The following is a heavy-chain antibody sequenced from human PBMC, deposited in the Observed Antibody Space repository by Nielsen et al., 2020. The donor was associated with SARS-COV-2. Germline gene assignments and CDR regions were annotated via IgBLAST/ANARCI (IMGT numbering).Heavy chain of an antibody. V-gene: IGHV1-46*01. CDR1: GYTFTGYY. J-gene: IGHJ6*02. Sequence: ASVKVSCKASGYTFTGYYMHWVRQAPGQGLEWMGIINPSGGSTSYAQKFQGRVTMTRDTSTSTVYMELSSLRYEDTAVYYCARGPPTVDTAMVPPYYYGMDVWGQGTTVTVSS. D-gene: IGHD5-18*01. CDR2: INPSGGST. CDR3: ARGPPTVDTAMVPPYYYGMDV.